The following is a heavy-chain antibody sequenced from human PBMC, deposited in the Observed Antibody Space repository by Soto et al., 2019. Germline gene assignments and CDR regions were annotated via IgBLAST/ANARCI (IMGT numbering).Heavy chain of an antibody. Sequence: SETLSLTCAVSGGSISSGGYSWSWIRQPPGKGLEWIGYIYYSGSAYYNPSLQSRITMSVDTSKNQFSLKLSSVTAADTAVYYCARPGGYSSSWYWFDPWGQGTLVTVSS. J-gene: IGHJ5*02. CDR2: IYYSGSA. V-gene: IGHV4-30-2*03. CDR1: GGSISSGGYS. CDR3: ARPGGYSSSWYWFDP. D-gene: IGHD2-2*01.